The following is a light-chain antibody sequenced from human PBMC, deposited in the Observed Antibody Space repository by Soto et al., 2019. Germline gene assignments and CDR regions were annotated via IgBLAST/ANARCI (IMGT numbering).Light chain of an antibody. V-gene: IGLV3-1*01. CDR1: TLGNKY. CDR3: QVWDSSTVV. CDR2: QDR. Sequence: SSELTQPPSVSVSPGQTASITCSGDTLGNKYVCWYQQKPGQSPVLVIYQDRKRPSGIPERFSGSNSGNTATLTISGTQAMDEADYYCQVWDSSTVVFGGGTKLTVL. J-gene: IGLJ2*01.